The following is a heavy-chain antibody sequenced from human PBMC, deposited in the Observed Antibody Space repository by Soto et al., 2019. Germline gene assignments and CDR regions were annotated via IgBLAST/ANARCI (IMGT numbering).Heavy chain of an antibody. CDR2: INHSGST. Sequence: PSETLSLTCAVYGGSFSGYYWSWIRQPPGKGLEWIGEINHSGSTNYNPSLKSRVTISVDTSKNQFSLKLSSVTAADTAVYYCARGVNWNDVMFYYYYYYMDVWGKGTTVT. J-gene: IGHJ6*03. CDR3: ARGVNWNDVMFYYYYYYMDV. D-gene: IGHD1-1*01. V-gene: IGHV4-34*01. CDR1: GGSFSGYY.